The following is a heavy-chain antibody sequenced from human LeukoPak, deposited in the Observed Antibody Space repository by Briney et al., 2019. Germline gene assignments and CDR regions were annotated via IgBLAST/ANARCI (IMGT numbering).Heavy chain of an antibody. D-gene: IGHD1-1*01. J-gene: IGHJ4*02. CDR1: GFALSPYN. CDR2: ISSSSSYI. V-gene: IGHV3-21*01. CDR3: ATSELERRFGEYWNYFDY. Sequence: PGGSLRLSCAASGFALSPYNMNWVRQAPGKGLEWVSSISSSSSYIYYADSVRGRFTISRDNAKNSLYLQMNSLRAEDTAVYYCATSELERRFGEYWNYFDYWGQGTLVTVSS.